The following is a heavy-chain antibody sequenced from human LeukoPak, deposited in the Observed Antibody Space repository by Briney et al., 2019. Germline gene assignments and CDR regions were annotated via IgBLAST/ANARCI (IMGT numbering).Heavy chain of an antibody. CDR1: GGSISSSSYY. CDR2: IYYSGST. V-gene: IGHV4-39*07. J-gene: IGHJ6*02. CDR3: ARDYGSGSYKGVHYGMDV. Sequence: PSETLSLTCTVSGGSISSSSYYWGWIRQPPGKGLEWIGSIYYSGSTYYNPSLKSRVTISVDTSKNQFSLKLSSVTAADTAVYYCARDYGSGSYKGVHYGMDVWGQGTTVTVSS. D-gene: IGHD3-10*01.